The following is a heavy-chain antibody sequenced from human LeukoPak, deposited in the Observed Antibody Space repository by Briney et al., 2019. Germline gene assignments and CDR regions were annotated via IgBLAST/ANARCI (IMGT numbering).Heavy chain of an antibody. V-gene: IGHV1-46*01. CDR3: ATILKRYFDWFQVNWFDP. J-gene: IGHJ5*02. Sequence: ASVKVSCKASGYTFTSYYMHWVRQAPGQGLEWMGIINPSGGSTSYAQKFQGRVTMTEDTSTDTAYMELSSLRSEDTAVYYCATILKRYFDWFQVNWFDPWGQGTLVTVSS. CDR1: GYTFTSYY. D-gene: IGHD3-9*01. CDR2: INPSGGST.